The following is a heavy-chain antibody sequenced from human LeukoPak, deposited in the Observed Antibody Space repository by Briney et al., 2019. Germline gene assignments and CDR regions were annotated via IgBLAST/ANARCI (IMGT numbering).Heavy chain of an antibody. CDR3: GRLGYCSGSSCPTSYYNWFDP. CDR1: GYTFTSYG. Sequence: ASVKVSCKASGYTFTSYGISWVRQAPGQGLEWMGWISAYNGNTNYAQRLQDRVTMTTDTSTSTAYMELRSLRSDDTAVYYCGRLGYCSGSSCPTSYYNWFDPWGQGTLVTVSS. V-gene: IGHV1-18*01. J-gene: IGHJ5*02. CDR2: ISAYNGNT. D-gene: IGHD2-15*01.